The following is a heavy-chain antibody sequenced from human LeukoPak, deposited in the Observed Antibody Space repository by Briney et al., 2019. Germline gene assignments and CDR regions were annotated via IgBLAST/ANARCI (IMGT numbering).Heavy chain of an antibody. J-gene: IGHJ4*02. CDR3: TRVYYAATYGYCDY. CDR2: INSDGSST. V-gene: IGHV3-74*01. CDR1: GFTLSSYR. Sequence: GGSLSLACAASGFTLSSYRMHWVRQAPGKGLVWVSRINSDGSSTSYADSVQGRFTISRDNAKNTLYLQMNSLRAEDTAVYYCTRVYYAATYGYCDYWGQGTLVTVSS. D-gene: IGHD3-10*01.